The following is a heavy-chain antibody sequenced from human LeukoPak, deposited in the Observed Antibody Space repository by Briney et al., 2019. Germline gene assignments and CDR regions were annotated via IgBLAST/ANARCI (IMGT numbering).Heavy chain of an antibody. Sequence: ASVKVSCKASGYTFTGYYMHWVRQAPGQELEWMGWINPNSGGTNYAQKFQGRVTMTRDTSITTAYMELSGLRSDDTAVYYCARGDYTRDYYYMDVWGKGTTVTVSS. CDR3: ARGDYTRDYYYMDV. J-gene: IGHJ6*03. CDR2: INPNSGGT. D-gene: IGHD4-11*01. CDR1: GYTFTGYY. V-gene: IGHV1-2*02.